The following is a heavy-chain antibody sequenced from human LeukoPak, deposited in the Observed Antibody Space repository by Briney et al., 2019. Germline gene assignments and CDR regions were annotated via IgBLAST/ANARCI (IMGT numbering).Heavy chain of an antibody. Sequence: PGGSLRLSCAAPGFTRSSYVMSWVRQAPGKGLEGGSGISGSGGSIHDEDFVKGRFPISRDTSKDTLYLQMSSLRAEDTAVYYCAVWTYHYGKDVGGRGTTVSVSS. CDR2: ISGSGGSI. CDR1: GFTRSSYV. D-gene: IGHD3/OR15-3a*01. V-gene: IGHV3-23*01. J-gene: IGHJ6*02. CDR3: AVWTYHYGKDV.